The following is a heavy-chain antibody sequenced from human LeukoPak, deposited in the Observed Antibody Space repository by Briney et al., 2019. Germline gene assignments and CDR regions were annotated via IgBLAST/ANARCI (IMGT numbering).Heavy chain of an antibody. CDR3: ARSTYGADDFDS. D-gene: IGHD4-17*01. Sequence: SETLSLTCTVSGGSIGTYYWSWIRQPPGKGLEWIGFIYFTGSTNYNPSLKSRVSILVDTSNNHFSLKVASVTAADAAVYYCARSTYGADDFDSWGQGTMVTVSS. CDR2: IYFTGST. J-gene: IGHJ3*02. CDR1: GGSIGTYY. V-gene: IGHV4-59*01.